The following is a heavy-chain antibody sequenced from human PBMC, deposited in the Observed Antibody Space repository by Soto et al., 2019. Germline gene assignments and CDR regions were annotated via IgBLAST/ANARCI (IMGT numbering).Heavy chain of an antibody. D-gene: IGHD2-2*02. CDR1: GGYISSINYY. V-gene: IGHV4-31*03. J-gene: IGHJ5*02. CDR3: ARGYCSSTSCYIWDNWFDP. CDR2: IYHSGIA. Sequence: PSETLSLTCTVSGGYISSINYYWSWIRHLPGKGLEWIGHIYHSGIAYYNPSLKSRVHLSVDTSKNQLSLNLSSVTAADTAVYYCARGYCSSTSCYIWDNWFDPWGQGTLVTVSS.